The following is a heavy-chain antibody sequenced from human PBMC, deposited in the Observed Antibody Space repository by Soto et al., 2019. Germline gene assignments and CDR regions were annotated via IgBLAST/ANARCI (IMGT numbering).Heavy chain of an antibody. CDR2: INHLTTT. Sequence: SETLSLTCAVYGGSFSSYHWSWIRQTPGKGLEWIGEINHLTTTNYNPSLKSRVIISLDTPKNQFSPKLSSVTAADTAVYYCARGYDTALAPIFWGQGILVTVSS. CDR3: ARGYDTALAPIF. V-gene: IGHV4-34*01. CDR1: GGSFSSYH. D-gene: IGHD5-18*01. J-gene: IGHJ4*02.